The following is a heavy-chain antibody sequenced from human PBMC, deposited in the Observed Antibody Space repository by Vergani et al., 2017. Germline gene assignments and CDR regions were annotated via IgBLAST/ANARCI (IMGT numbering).Heavy chain of an antibody. CDR1: GLTFSTCG. Sequence: QVQLVESGGGVVQPGGSLRLSCAAPGLTFSTCGMHWVRQAPGKGLEWVAFIRFDGSNKYNGDSVNGRFIISRDNSKNTVDLRMNSLRTDDTAIYYCAKDRPTNMFRGAYGMDVWGQGTTVTVSS. V-gene: IGHV3-30*02. D-gene: IGHD3-10*01. CDR2: IRFDGSNK. J-gene: IGHJ6*02. CDR3: AKDRPTNMFRGAYGMDV.